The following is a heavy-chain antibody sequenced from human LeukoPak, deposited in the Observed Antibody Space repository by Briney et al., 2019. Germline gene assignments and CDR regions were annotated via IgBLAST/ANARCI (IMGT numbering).Heavy chain of an antibody. CDR3: VRGPYGASISKWFDP. D-gene: IGHD4/OR15-4a*01. Sequence: SDTVSLTCSVSDGSISGYSWRWIRQPPGKGLEGLGYIYYSGDTNYNPSLKNRVALSVGPSRNQLSLQLSSVTTAATAVYYCVRGPYGASISKWFDPWGQGTLVIVSS. V-gene: IGHV4-59*13. J-gene: IGHJ5*02. CDR2: IYYSGDT. CDR1: DGSISGYS.